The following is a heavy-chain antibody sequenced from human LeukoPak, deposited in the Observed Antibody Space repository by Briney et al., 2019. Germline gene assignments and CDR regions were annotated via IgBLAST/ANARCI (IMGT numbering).Heavy chain of an antibody. CDR2: IRSKANSYAT. CDR3: TGQRGYSGYEY. CDR1: GFTFSGSA. D-gene: IGHD5-12*01. Sequence: GGSLRLSCAASGFTFSGSAMHWVRQASGKGLEWVGRIRSKANSYATAYAASVKGRFTISRDDSKNTAYLQMNSLKTEDTAVYYCTGQRGYSGYEYWGQGTLVTVSS. J-gene: IGHJ4*02. V-gene: IGHV3-73*01.